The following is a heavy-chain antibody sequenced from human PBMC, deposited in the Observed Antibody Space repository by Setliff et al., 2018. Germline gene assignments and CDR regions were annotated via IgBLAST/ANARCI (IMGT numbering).Heavy chain of an antibody. CDR3: TVYNTGSSKDHY. J-gene: IGHJ4*02. D-gene: IGHD2-8*02. CDR2: IYYSGST. V-gene: IGHV4-59*03. Sequence: PSETLSLTCTVSGGSISSHYWSWIRQPPGKGLEWIGSIYYSGSTNYNPSLKSRVTISVDTSKNQFSLELSSVTAADTALYYCTVYNTGSSKDHYWGQGTPVTVS. CDR1: GGSISSHY.